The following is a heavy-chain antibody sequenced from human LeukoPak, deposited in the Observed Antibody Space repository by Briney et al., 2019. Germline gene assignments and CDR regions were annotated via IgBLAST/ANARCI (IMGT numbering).Heavy chain of an antibody. J-gene: IGHJ4*02. CDR3: ARVGYDSSGYYCDY. CDR2: ISISSSYI. Sequence: GGSLRLSCAASGFTISSYSMNWVRQAPGKGLEWDSSISISSSYIYYIDSVKGRFTISRDNAKNSLYLQMNSLRAEDTALYYCARVGYDSSGYYCDYWGQGTLVTVSS. CDR1: GFTISSYS. V-gene: IGHV3-21*01. D-gene: IGHD3-22*01.